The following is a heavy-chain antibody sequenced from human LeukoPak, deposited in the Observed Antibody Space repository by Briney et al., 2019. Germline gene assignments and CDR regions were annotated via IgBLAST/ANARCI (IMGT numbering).Heavy chain of an antibody. CDR2: INPNSGGT. CDR3: AREGLMMGYCSSTSCYAFDY. CDR1: GYTFTGYY. D-gene: IGHD2-2*01. J-gene: IGHJ4*02. V-gene: IGHV1-2*06. Sequence: ASVKVSCKASGYTFTGYYIHWVRQAPGQGLEWMGRINPNSGGTNFAQKFQGRVTMTRDTSTSTVYMELSSLRSEDTAVYYCAREGLMMGYCSSTSCYAFDYWGQGTLVTVSS.